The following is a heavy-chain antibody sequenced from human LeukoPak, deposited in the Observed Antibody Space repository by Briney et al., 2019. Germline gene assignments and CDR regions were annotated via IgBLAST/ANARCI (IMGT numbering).Heavy chain of an antibody. CDR1: GGSISSGSYY. J-gene: IGHJ5*02. V-gene: IGHV4-61*02. CDR3: ARDSYPITIFGVSWFDP. Sequence: KTAETLSLTCTVSGGSISSGSYYWSWIRQPAGKGLEWIGRIYTSGSTNYNPSLKSRVTISVDTSKNQFSLKLSSVTAADTAVYYCARDSYPITIFGVSWFDPWGQGTLVIVSS. CDR2: IYTSGST. D-gene: IGHD3-3*01.